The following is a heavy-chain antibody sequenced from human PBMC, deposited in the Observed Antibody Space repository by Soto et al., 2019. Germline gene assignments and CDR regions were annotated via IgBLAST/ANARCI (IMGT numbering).Heavy chain of an antibody. CDR3: AKDLRDYGDYDEIDY. CDR2: ISGSGGST. CDR1: GFTFSSYA. J-gene: IGHJ4*02. V-gene: IGHV3-23*01. Sequence: GGSLRLSCAASGFTFSSYAMSWVRQAPGKGLEWVSAISGSGGSTYYADSVKGRFTISRDNSKNTLYLQMNSLRAEDTAVYYCAKDLRDYGDYDEIDYWGQGTLVTVSS. D-gene: IGHD4-17*01.